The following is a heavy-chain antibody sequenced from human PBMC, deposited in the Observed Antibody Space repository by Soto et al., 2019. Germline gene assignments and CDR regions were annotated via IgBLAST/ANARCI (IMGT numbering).Heavy chain of an antibody. CDR2: IIPIFGTA. Sequence: GASVKVSCNASGGTFSSYAISWVRQAPGQGLEWMGGIIPIFGTANYAQKFQGRVTITADESTSTAYMELSSLRSEDTAVYYCARGGVVPAAHVYYYGMDVWGQGTTVTVSS. V-gene: IGHV1-69*13. CDR3: ARGGVVPAAHVYYYGMDV. J-gene: IGHJ6*02. D-gene: IGHD2-2*01. CDR1: GGTFSSYA.